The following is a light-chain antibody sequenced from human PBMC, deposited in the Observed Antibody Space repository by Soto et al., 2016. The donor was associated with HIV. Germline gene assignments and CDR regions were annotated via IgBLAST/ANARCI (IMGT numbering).Light chain of an antibody. CDR1: ALPKQY. J-gene: IGLJ2*01. V-gene: IGLV3-25*02. CDR3: NSRDSSGNRVV. CDR2: KDS. Sequence: SYELTQPPSVSVSPGQTARITCSGDALPKQYAYWYQQKPGQAPVLVIYKDSERPSGIPERFSGSSSGNTASLTITGAQAEDEADYYCNSRDSSGNRVVFGGGTKLTVL.